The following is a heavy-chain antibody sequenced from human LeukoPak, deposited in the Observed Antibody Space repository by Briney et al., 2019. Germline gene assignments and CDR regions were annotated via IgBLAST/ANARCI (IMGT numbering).Heavy chain of an antibody. CDR1: GGSISSGGYY. CDR3: AKDRAGYCSGGSCYTTFDP. V-gene: IGHV4-31*03. CDR2: IYYSGST. J-gene: IGHJ5*02. Sequence: PSETLSLTCTVSGGSISSGGYYWTWIRQHPGKGLEWIGYIYYSGSTYYNPSLKSRVTISADTSKNQFSLMLSSVTAADTALYYCAKDRAGYCSGGSCYTTFDPWGQGTLVTVSS. D-gene: IGHD2-15*01.